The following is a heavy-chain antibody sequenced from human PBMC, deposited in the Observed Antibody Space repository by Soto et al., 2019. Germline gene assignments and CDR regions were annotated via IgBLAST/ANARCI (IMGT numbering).Heavy chain of an antibody. CDR3: ERGSSPSDSSGYSAG. J-gene: IGHJ4*02. Sequence: QVQLVQSGAEVKKPGASVKVSCKASGYTFTSYYMHWVRQSPVQGLEWMGIINPSGGSTSYAQKFPGRVTMTRDTSTSTVYIELSSMRSEDTAVYSCERGSSPSDSSGYSAGWGQGTLVAVSS. D-gene: IGHD3-22*01. V-gene: IGHV1-46*01. CDR1: GYTFTSYY. CDR2: INPSGGST.